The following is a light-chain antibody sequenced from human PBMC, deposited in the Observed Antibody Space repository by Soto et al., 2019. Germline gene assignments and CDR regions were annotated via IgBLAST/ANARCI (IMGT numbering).Light chain of an antibody. CDR1: QSVSSSY. CDR3: QQYGSSPWT. J-gene: IGKJ1*01. Sequence: EIVLTRSPGTLSLSPGERATLSCRGSQSVSSSYLAWYQQKPGQAPRPLIYGASSRATGIPDRFSGSGSGTEFTLTISRLEPEDFAVYYCQQYGSSPWTFGHGTKVDIK. CDR2: GAS. V-gene: IGKV3-20*01.